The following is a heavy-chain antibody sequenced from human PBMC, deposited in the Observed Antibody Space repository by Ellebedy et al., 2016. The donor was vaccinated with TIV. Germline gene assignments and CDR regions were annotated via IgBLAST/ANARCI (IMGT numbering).Heavy chain of an antibody. V-gene: IGHV4-30-4*02. CDR1: GASISSGAYY. D-gene: IGHD3-22*01. CDR2: IYYSGST. Sequence: SETLSLTXTVSGASISSGAYYWSWIRQPPGKGLEWIGYIYYSGSTYYNPSLKSRATISVDTSKTQFSLTLTSVTAADTAVYYCARDSWSEDKGYYYVWGQGTLVTVSS. J-gene: IGHJ4*02. CDR3: ARDSWSEDKGYYYV.